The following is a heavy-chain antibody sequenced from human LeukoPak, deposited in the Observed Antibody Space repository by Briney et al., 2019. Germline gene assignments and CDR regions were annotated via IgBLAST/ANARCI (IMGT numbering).Heavy chain of an antibody. J-gene: IGHJ4*02. V-gene: IGHV4-34*01. CDR2: INHSGST. CDR1: GGPFSGYY. CDR3: ASKLKFLDY. Sequence: SETLSLTRAVYGGPFSGYYWSWIRQPPGKGLEWIGEINHSGSTNYNPSLKSRVTISVDTSKNQFSLTLSSVTAADTAVYYCASKLKFLDYWGQGTLVTVSS.